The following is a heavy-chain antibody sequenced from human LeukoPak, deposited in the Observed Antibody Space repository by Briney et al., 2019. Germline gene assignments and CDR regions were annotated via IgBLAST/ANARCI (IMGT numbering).Heavy chain of an antibody. Sequence: GGSLRLSCAASGFAFNTYGMSWVRQAPGKGLEWVSSISSSSSYIYYADSVKGRFTISRDNAKNSLYLQMNSLRAEDTAVYYCARLAAVHYDYWGQGTLVTVSS. J-gene: IGHJ4*02. D-gene: IGHD6-13*01. CDR2: ISSSSSYI. V-gene: IGHV3-21*01. CDR1: GFAFNTYG. CDR3: ARLAAVHYDY.